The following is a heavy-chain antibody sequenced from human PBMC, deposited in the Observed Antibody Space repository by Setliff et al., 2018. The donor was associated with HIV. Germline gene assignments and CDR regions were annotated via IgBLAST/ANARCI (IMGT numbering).Heavy chain of an antibody. CDR3: ARSNCGGDCDAFDI. J-gene: IGHJ3*02. CDR2: ISSSSSYI. Sequence: GGSLRLSCAASGFTFSSYSMNWVRQAPGKGLEWVSSISSSSSYIYYADSVKGRFTISRDNAKNSLYLQMNSLRAEETAVYYCARSNCGGDCDAFDIWGQGTMVTVSS. CDR1: GFTFSSYS. D-gene: IGHD2-21*02. V-gene: IGHV3-21*01.